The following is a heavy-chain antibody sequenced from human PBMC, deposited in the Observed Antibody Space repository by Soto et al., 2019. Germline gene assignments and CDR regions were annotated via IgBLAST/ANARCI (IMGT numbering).Heavy chain of an antibody. CDR3: ARDRWTSRANWFDP. J-gene: IGHJ5*02. D-gene: IGHD3-16*02. CDR1: GGSIDPYY. Sequence: SETLSLTCTIFGGSIDPYYWSWIRQAPGKGLEWIGHISDRGTTTYNPSLGSRVTISVDTSRTLFSLKLSSVTVADTAVYFCARDRWTSRANWFDPWGQGTLVTVSS. CDR2: ISDRGTT. V-gene: IGHV4-59*12.